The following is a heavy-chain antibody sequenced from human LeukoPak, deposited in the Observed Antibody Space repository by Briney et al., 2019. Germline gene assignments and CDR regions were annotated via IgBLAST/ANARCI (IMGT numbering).Heavy chain of an antibody. D-gene: IGHD2/OR15-2a*01. V-gene: IGHV3-30*18. CDR1: GFTFSSYG. CDR3: AKGAHSTGMDV. CDR2: ISYDGSNK. Sequence: GGSLRLSCAASGFTFSSYGMHWVRQAPGKGLEWVAVISYDGSNKYYADSVKGRYTISRDNSKNTLYLQMNSLRAEDTAVYYSAKGAHSTGMDVWGQGTTVTVSS. J-gene: IGHJ6*02.